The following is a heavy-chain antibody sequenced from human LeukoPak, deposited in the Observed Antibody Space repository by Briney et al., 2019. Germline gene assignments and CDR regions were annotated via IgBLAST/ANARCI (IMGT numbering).Heavy chain of an antibody. D-gene: IGHD2/OR15-2a*01. CDR3: ARLSCYVLRPFSWGLSMPQNRQDDRKWFDP. V-gene: IGHV4-39*01. J-gene: IGHJ5*02. Sequence: SETLSLTCTVSGGSIDSNHHCWGWVRQPPGKGLEWIGDIFYSGSTYYNPSLKSRVTMSVDTSKNQFSLNLRSVTAADTAVYYCARLSCYVLRPFSWGLSMPQNRQDDRKWFDPWGQGTLVTVSS. CDR1: GGSIDSNHHC. CDR2: IFYSGST.